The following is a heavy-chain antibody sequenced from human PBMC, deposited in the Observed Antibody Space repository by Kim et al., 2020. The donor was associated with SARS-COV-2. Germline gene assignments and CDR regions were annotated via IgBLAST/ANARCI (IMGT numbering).Heavy chain of an antibody. Sequence: SETLSLTCAVSGGSISSSNWWSWVRQPPGKGLEWIGEIYHSGSTNYNPSLKSRVTISVDKSKNQFSLKLSSVTAADTAVYYCASGLAAAAIYYYYGMDVWGRGTTVTVSS. J-gene: IGHJ6*02. D-gene: IGHD6-13*01. V-gene: IGHV4-4*02. CDR3: ASGLAAAAIYYYYGMDV. CDR1: GGSISSSNW. CDR2: IYHSGST.